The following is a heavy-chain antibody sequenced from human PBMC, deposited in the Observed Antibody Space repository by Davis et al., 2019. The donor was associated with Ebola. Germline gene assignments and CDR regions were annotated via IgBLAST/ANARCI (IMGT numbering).Heavy chain of an antibody. CDR3: ARQDWNYGIHNGMDV. Sequence: GESLKISCKGSGYSFTSYWIGWVRQMPGKGLEWMGIIYPGDSDTRYSPSFQGQVTISADKSISTAYLQWSSLKASDTAMYYCARQDWNYGIHNGMDVWGQGTTVTVSS. CDR2: IYPGDSDT. D-gene: IGHD1-7*01. CDR1: GYSFTSYW. J-gene: IGHJ6*02. V-gene: IGHV5-51*01.